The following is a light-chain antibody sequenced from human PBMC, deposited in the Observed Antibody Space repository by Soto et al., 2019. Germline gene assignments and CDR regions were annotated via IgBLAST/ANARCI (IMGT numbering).Light chain of an antibody. V-gene: IGLV1-51*01. J-gene: IGLJ3*02. CDR1: TSNIGNSY. Sequence: QSVLTQPPSVSAAPGQKVTISCSGSTSNIGNSYVSWYQQLPGTAPKLVIYENNKRPSGIPDRFSGSRSGTSATLGITGLQTGDEADYYCQSYDSSLRGVFGGGTQLTVL. CDR3: QSYDSSLRGV. CDR2: ENN.